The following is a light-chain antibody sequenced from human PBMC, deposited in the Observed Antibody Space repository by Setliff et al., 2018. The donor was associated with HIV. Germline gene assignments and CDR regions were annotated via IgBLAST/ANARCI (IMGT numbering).Light chain of an antibody. CDR2: DVT. CDR3: CSNAARPTFYV. J-gene: IGLJ1*01. CDR1: SSDFGAYDY. Sequence: QSALTQPRSVSGSPGQSNTISCTGTSSDFGAYDYVSWYQQHPGKAPKLIIFDVTERPSGVPDRFSGSKSGNTASLTISGLQSADEADYYCCSNAARPTFYVFGTGTKVTVL. V-gene: IGLV2-11*01.